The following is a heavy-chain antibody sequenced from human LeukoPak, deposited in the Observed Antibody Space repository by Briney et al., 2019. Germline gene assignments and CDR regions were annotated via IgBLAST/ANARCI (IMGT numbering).Heavy chain of an antibody. CDR2: ICYSGST. V-gene: IGHV4-28*03. CDR1: GYSISSSNR. Sequence: SETLSLTCAVSGYSISSSNRWGWIRQPPGKGLEWIGYICYSGSTYYNPSLKSRVTMSVDTSKNQFSLNLNSVTAVDTAVYYCARGVLYYFDYWGQGTLVTVSS. J-gene: IGHJ4*02. CDR3: ARGVLYYFDY.